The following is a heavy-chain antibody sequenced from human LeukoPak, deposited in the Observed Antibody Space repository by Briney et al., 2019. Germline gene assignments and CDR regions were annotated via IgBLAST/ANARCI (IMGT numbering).Heavy chain of an antibody. V-gene: IGHV4-4*07. CDR3: ARDIGYCSSTSCYI. Sequence: SETLSLTCTVSGGSISSYYWSWIRQPAGKGLEWIGRIYTSGSTNYNPSLKSRVTMSVDTSENQFSLKLSSVTAADTAVYYCARDIGYCSSTSCYIWGQGTLVTVSS. D-gene: IGHD2-2*02. CDR1: GGSISSYY. CDR2: IYTSGST. J-gene: IGHJ4*02.